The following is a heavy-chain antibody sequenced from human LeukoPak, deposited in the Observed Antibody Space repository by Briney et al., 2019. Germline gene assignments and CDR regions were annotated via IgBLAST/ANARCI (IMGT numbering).Heavy chain of an antibody. CDR2: LSYDGSNK. CDR3: ARDLGSGWYGS. Sequence: GGSLRLSCAASGFTFSSYAMHWVRQAPGKGLEWVAVLSYDGSNKYYADSVKGRFTISRDNSKNTLYLQMNSLRAEDTAVYYCARDLGSGWYGSWGQGTMVTVSS. CDR1: GFTFSSYA. V-gene: IGHV3-30-3*01. J-gene: IGHJ3*01. D-gene: IGHD6-19*01.